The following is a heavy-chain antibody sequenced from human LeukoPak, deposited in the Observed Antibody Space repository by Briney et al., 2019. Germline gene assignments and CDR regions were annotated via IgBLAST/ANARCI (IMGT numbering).Heavy chain of an antibody. Sequence: QPGRSLRLSCAASGFTFSSYPMHWVPQAPGKGLEWVAVISYDGSEKHYADPVKGRFTISRDNSKNTLYLQMNSLRAEDTAVYYCAREGSSGYYPYWGQGILVTVSS. CDR2: ISYDGSEK. D-gene: IGHD3-22*01. V-gene: IGHV3-30-3*01. J-gene: IGHJ4*02. CDR3: AREGSSGYYPY. CDR1: GFTFSSYP.